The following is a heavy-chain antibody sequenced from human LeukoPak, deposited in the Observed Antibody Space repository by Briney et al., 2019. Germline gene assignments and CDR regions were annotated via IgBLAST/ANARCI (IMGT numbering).Heavy chain of an antibody. D-gene: IGHD3-10*02. J-gene: IGHJ4*02. CDR2: IPYDGRNK. V-gene: IGHV3-30*18. Sequence: PGRSLRLSCAASGFTFSSYGMHWVRQAPGKGLEWVAVIPYDGRNKYYADSVKGRFTISRDNSKNTLYLQMNSLRAEDTAVYYCAKDRNYVGTLDCWGQGTLVTVSS. CDR3: AKDRNYVGTLDC. CDR1: GFTFSSYG.